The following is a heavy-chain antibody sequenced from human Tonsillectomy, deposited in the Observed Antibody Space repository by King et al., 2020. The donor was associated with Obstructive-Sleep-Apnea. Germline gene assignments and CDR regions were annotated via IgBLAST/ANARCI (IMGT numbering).Heavy chain of an antibody. Sequence: VQLVESGGGLVHPGGSLRLSCAASGFTFSSYWMSWVRQAPGKGLEWVANIKQDGSEKYYVDSVKGRFTISRDNAKNSLYLQMNSLRAEDTAVYYCARDTETYNWKDAGYFDYWGQGTLVTVSS. J-gene: IGHJ4*02. CDR1: GFTFSSYW. D-gene: IGHD1-20*01. CDR2: IKQDGSEK. CDR3: ARDTETYNWKDAGYFDY. V-gene: IGHV3-7*01.